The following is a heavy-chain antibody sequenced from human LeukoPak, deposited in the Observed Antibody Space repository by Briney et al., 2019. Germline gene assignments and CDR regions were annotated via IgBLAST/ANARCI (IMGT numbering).Heavy chain of an antibody. CDR2: MNPNSGNT. CDR3: ARGSLLLNSYYYYGMDV. D-gene: IGHD4-23*01. V-gene: IGHV1-8*01. Sequence: ASVKVSCKASVYTFTSYDIHWVRQATGQGLEWVGWMNPNSGNTGYAQKFQGRVTMTRNTSISTAYMELSSLRSEDTAVYYCARGSLLLNSYYYYGMDVWGQGTTVTVSS. J-gene: IGHJ6*02. CDR1: VYTFTSYD.